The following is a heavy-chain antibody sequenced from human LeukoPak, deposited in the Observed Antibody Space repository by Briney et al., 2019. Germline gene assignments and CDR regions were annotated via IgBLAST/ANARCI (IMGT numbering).Heavy chain of an antibody. CDR3: ARITYYDFWSGYYTFDY. J-gene: IGHJ4*02. D-gene: IGHD3-3*01. CDR1: GGSISSGSYY. V-gene: IGHV4-61*02. Sequence: SETLSLTCTVSGGSISSGSYYWSWIRQPAGKGLEWIGRIYTSGSTNYNPSLKSRVTISVDTSKNQFSLKLSSVTAADTAVYYCARITYYDFWSGYYTFDYWGQGTQVTVSS. CDR2: IYTSGST.